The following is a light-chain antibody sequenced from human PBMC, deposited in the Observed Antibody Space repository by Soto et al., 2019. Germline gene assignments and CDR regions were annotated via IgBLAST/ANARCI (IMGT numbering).Light chain of an antibody. CDR1: QSISTY. CDR2: AAS. J-gene: IGKJ2*02. CDR3: QQSYSTPRT. V-gene: IGKV1-39*01. Sequence: DIQMTQSPSSLSASVGDRVTITCRASQSISTYLNWYQQKVGKAPKLLIYAASSLQRGVPSRFSGSGSATDFTLTISSLQPEDFATYYCQQSYSTPRTFGQGNKLEIK.